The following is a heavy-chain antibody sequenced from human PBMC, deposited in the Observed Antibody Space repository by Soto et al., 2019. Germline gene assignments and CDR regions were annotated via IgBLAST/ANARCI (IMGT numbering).Heavy chain of an antibody. CDR2: ISYDGSNK. D-gene: IGHD2-2*01. CDR3: AKDLYCSSTICSTFFAS. CDR1: GFTFSSYG. J-gene: IGHJ5*01. V-gene: IGHV3-30*18. Sequence: PWGSLRLSCAASGFTFSSYGMHWFRQAPGKGLEWVAVISYDGSNKYYADSVKGRFTISRDNSKNTLYLQMNSLRAEDTAVYYCAKDLYCSSTICSTFFASRAQRTSVPVSA.